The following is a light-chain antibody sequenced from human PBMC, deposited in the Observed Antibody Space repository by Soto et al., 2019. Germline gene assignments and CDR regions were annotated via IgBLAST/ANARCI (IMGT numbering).Light chain of an antibody. CDR1: QSISSH. CDR3: QQSYSTTIS. J-gene: IGKJ1*01. Sequence: EIRMTQSPSSLSASVGDTVTITCRASQSISSHLNWYQQKPGKAPNLLMYTASNLQSGVPSRFSGSGSGTDCTITISSLKNEDVATYYCQQSYSTTISFGQGTKVDIK. V-gene: IGKV1-39*01. CDR2: TAS.